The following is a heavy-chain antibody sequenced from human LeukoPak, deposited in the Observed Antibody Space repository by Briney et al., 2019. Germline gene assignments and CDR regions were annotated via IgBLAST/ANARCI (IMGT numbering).Heavy chain of an antibody. CDR1: GFTVSSNY. CDR3: AKGTTIGYCSGGSCYGGYYYYYGMDV. CDR2: IYSGGNT. V-gene: IGHV3-66*01. D-gene: IGHD2-15*01. Sequence: GGSLRLSCAASGFTVSSNYMSWVRQAPGKGLEWVSVIYSGGNTYYADSVKGRFTISRDKSKNTLYLQMNSLRAEDTAVYYCAKGTTIGYCSGGSCYGGYYYYYGMDVWGQGTTVTVSS. J-gene: IGHJ6*02.